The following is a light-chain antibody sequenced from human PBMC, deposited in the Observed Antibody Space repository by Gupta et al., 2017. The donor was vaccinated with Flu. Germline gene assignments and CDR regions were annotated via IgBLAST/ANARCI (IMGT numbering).Light chain of an antibody. J-gene: IGLJ1*01. CDR2: DVN. V-gene: IGLV2-14*03. CDR1: RSDIGSYDY. Sequence: QSVLTQPASVSGSPGQSITISCTGSRSDIGSYDYVSWYRQYPGNAPEVIIYDVNNRPSGVSDRFSASKSGTPASPTISGLQTEDDAVYFCSSLTTSFTYVFGLGTNVTVL. CDR3: SSLTTSFTYV.